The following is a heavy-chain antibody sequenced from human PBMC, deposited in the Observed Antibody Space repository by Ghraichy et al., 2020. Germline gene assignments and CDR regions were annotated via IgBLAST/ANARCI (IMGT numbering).Heavy chain of an antibody. Sequence: GGSLRLSCAASGFTSSSYAMHWVRQAPGKGLEWVAVISYDGSNKYYADSVKGRFTISRDNSKNTLYLQMNSLRAEDTAVYYCAREFLPFAPYGSGSYYTGGMDVWGQGTTVTVSS. CDR3: AREFLPFAPYGSGSYYTGGMDV. CDR1: GFTSSSYA. J-gene: IGHJ6*02. CDR2: ISYDGSNK. D-gene: IGHD3-10*01. V-gene: IGHV3-30-3*01.